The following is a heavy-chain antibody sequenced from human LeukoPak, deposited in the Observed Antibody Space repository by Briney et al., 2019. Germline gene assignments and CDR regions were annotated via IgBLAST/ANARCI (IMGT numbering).Heavy chain of an antibody. Sequence: PSETLSLTCAVYGGSFSGYYWSWIRQPPGKGLEWIGEINHSGSTNYNPSLKSRVTISVDTSKNQFSLKLSSVTAADTAVYYCARDHNWNDVDWFDPWGQGTLVTVSS. J-gene: IGHJ5*02. V-gene: IGHV4-34*01. CDR1: GGSFSGYY. CDR2: INHSGST. CDR3: ARDHNWNDVDWFDP. D-gene: IGHD1-1*01.